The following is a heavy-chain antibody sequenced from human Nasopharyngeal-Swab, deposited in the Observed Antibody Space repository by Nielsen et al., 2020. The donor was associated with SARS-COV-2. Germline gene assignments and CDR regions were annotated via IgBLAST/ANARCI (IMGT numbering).Heavy chain of an antibody. J-gene: IGHJ4*02. D-gene: IGHD6-19*01. CDR2: ISSSSSDT. CDR1: GFTFSDYY. V-gene: IGHV3-11*06. CDR3: ARYSSGWNFDY. Sequence: RGSLRLSCAASGFTFSDYYMSWIRQAPGKGLEWVSYISSSSSDTNYADSVKGRFIISRDNAKNSLYLQMNSLRAEDTAVYYCARYSSGWNFDYWGQGILVTVSS.